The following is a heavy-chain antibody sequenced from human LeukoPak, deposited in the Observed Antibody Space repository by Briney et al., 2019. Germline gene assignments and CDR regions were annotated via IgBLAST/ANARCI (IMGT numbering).Heavy chain of an antibody. D-gene: IGHD4-17*01. CDR3: ARFIIDYGDFEPYFDY. Sequence: ASVTVSCKASGYTFTSYDINWVRQATGQGREWMGWMNPNSGNTGYAQKFQGRVTMTRNTSISTAYMELSSLRSEDTAVYYCARFIIDYGDFEPYFDYWGQGTLVTVSS. CDR1: GYTFTSYD. J-gene: IGHJ4*02. CDR2: MNPNSGNT. V-gene: IGHV1-8*01.